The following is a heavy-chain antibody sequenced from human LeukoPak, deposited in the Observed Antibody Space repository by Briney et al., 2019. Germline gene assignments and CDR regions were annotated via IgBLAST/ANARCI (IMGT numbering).Heavy chain of an antibody. CDR3: AKPVPDIVVVVAAPLTE. Sequence: GGSLRLSCAASGFTFSSYGMHWVRQAPGKGLEWVAVISYDGSNEYYADSVKGRFTISRDNSKNTLYLQMSSLRAEGTAVYYCAKPVPDIVVVVAAPLTEWGQGTLVTVSS. J-gene: IGHJ4*02. CDR2: ISYDGSNE. D-gene: IGHD2-15*01. CDR1: GFTFSSYG. V-gene: IGHV3-30*18.